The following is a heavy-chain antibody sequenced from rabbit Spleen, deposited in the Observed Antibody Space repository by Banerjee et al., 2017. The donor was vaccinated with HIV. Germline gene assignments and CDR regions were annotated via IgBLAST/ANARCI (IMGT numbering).Heavy chain of an antibody. D-gene: IGHD8-1*01. CDR1: GFSFSSNW. CDR2: IEGGSSAFS. Sequence: LEESGGGLVKPGGTLTLTCTVSGFSFSSNWICWVRQAPGKGLEWIACIEGGSSAFSYFASWAKGRFTISKTSSTTVTLQLTSLTVADTATYFCARDSGSSFSSYGMDLWGPGTLVTVS. CDR3: ARDSGSSFSSYGMDL. J-gene: IGHJ6*01. V-gene: IGHV1S45*01.